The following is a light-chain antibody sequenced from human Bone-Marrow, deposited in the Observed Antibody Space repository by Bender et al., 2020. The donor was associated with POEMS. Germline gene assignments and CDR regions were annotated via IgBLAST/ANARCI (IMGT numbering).Light chain of an antibody. Sequence: QSVVTQPPSLSEAPRQRVTISCTGTSSDVGGYNYVSWYQQHPGKAPKLMIYDVSNRPSGVSNRFSGSKSGNTASLTISGLQVEDEADYYCLSYAGTHTLIFGGGTKLTVL. J-gene: IGLJ2*01. V-gene: IGLV2-11*01. CDR1: SSDVGGYNY. CDR2: DVS. CDR3: LSYAGTHTLI.